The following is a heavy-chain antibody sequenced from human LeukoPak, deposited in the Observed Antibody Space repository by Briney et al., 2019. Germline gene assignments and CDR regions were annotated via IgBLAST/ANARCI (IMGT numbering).Heavy chain of an antibody. Sequence: SVKVSCKASGGTFSSYAISWVRQAPGQGLEWMGRIIPIFGTANYAQKFQGRVTITTDESASTAYMELSSLRSEDTAVYYCARENIHCSGGSCYSNDAFDIWGQGTMVTVSS. CDR3: ARENIHCSGGSCYSNDAFDI. J-gene: IGHJ3*02. D-gene: IGHD2-15*01. CDR1: GGTFSSYA. V-gene: IGHV1-69*05. CDR2: IIPIFGTA.